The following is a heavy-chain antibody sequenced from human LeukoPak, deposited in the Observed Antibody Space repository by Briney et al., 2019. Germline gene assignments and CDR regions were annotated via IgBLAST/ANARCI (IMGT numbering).Heavy chain of an antibody. V-gene: IGHV1-8*01. CDR3: TRGSSGRRDN. CDR2: MNPNSGNT. J-gene: IGHJ4*02. D-gene: IGHD6-19*01. CDR1: GYTFTSCD. Sequence: GASGKVSCKASGYTFTSCDINWVRQATGQGLEWMGWMNPNSGNTGYGQSLQGRITMTRDISIGTAYMELSNLTSEDTAIYYCTRGSSGRRDNWGQGTLVTVSA.